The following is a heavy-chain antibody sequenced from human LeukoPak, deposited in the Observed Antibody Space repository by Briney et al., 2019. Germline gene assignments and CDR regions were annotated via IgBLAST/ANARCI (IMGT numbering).Heavy chain of an antibody. V-gene: IGHV3-11*04. CDR1: GFTFSENY. CDR3: ARADFWSGYPLYYYYYMDV. Sequence: GGSLRLSCAAPGFTFSENYMSWIRQAPGKGLEWVSYISNSGSQINYGDSVKGRFTISRDNAKSSVYLQMNSLRAEDTAVYYCARADFWSGYPLYYYYYMDVWGKGTMVTVSS. J-gene: IGHJ6*03. CDR2: ISNSGSQI. D-gene: IGHD3-3*01.